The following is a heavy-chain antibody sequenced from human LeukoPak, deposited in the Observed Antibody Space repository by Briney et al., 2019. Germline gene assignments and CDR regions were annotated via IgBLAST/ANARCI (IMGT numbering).Heavy chain of an antibody. CDR3: ARVSFYYDSSVLFDY. D-gene: IGHD3-22*01. Sequence: SETLSLTCTVSGGSISSYYWSWIRQPPGKGLEWIGYIYYSGSTNYNPSLKSRVTISVDTSKNQFSLKLSSVTAADTAVYYCARVSFYYDSSVLFDYWGQGTLVTVSS. CDR2: IYYSGST. CDR1: GGSISSYY. J-gene: IGHJ4*02. V-gene: IGHV4-59*08.